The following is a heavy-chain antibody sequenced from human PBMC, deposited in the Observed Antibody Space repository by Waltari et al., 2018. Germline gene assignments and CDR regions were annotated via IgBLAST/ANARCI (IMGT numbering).Heavy chain of an antibody. V-gene: IGHV4-34*01. Sequence: QVQLQQWGAGLLKPSETLSLTCAVYGGSFSGYYWSWIRQPPGKGLEWIGEINHSGSTNYTPSRKSRVTISVDTSKNQFSLKLSSVTAADTAVYYCARVYCSGGSCYDAFDIWGQGTMVTVSS. D-gene: IGHD2-15*01. CDR3: ARVYCSGGSCYDAFDI. J-gene: IGHJ3*02. CDR1: GGSFSGYY. CDR2: INHSGST.